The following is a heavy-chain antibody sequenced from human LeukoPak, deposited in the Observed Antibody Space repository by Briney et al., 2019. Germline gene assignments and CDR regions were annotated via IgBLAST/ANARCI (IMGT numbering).Heavy chain of an antibody. CDR1: GGSISSNSNY. D-gene: IGHD2-2*01. J-gene: IGHJ3*02. Sequence: SETLSLTCTASGGSISSNSNYWGWIRQPPGKGLEWIGSIYYSGSTYYNLSLKSRVTISVDTSKNQFSLNLSSVTAADTAVYYCARLRTTSHDAFDIWGQGTMVTVSS. CDR2: IYYSGST. CDR3: ARLRTTSHDAFDI. V-gene: IGHV4-39*01.